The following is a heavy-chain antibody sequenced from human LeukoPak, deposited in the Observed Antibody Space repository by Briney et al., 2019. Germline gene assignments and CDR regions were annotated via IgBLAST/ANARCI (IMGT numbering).Heavy chain of an antibody. D-gene: IGHD6-19*01. CDR3: TRGRYEFHSSGFYFGEHDN. V-gene: IGHV3-30-3*01. CDR2: ISYDGVSK. CDR1: GFTYSPYS. J-gene: IGHJ4*03. Sequence: GGSLRLSCAASGFTYSPYSMHWVRQAPGKGLEWVAVISYDGVSKDYAGSVRGRLTISRDNSKNTLFLQMHGLRTEDTAVYFCTRGRYEFHSSGFYFGEHDNWGQGTLVTVSS.